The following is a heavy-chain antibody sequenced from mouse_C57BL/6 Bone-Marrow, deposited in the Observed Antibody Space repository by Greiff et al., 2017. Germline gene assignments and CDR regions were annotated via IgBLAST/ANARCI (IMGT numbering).Heavy chain of an antibody. V-gene: IGHV1-55*01. CDR2: IYPGSGST. D-gene: IGHD2-5*01. J-gene: IGHJ1*03. CDR3: ARPYYSNYWYFDV. CDR1: GYTFPSYW. Sequence: VQLQQPGAELVKPGASVKLSCKASGYTFPSYWITWVKQRPGQGLEWIGDIYPGSGSTNYNEKFKSKATLTLDTSSNTAYMQLSSLTSEDSAVYYCARPYYSNYWYFDVWGTGTTVTVSS.